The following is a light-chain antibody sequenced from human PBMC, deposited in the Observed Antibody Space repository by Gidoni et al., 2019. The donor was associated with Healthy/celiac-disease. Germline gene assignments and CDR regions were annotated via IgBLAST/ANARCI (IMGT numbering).Light chain of an antibody. CDR2: AAS. Sequence: DIQMTQSPSPVSASVGDRVPITCWASPGLSSWLAWYQQKPEKAPKLLIYAASSLQSGVPSRFSGSGSGTDFTLTISSLQPEDFATYYCQQANSFPLTFXGXTKVEIK. CDR1: PGLSSW. V-gene: IGKV1-12*01. J-gene: IGKJ4*01. CDR3: QQANSFPLT.